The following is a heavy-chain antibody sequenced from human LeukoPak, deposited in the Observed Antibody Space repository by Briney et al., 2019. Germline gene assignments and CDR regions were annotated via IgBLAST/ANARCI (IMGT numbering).Heavy chain of an antibody. CDR1: GGSISSSSYY. V-gene: IGHV4-39*01. CDR2: IYYSGIT. Sequence: PSETLSLTCTVSGGSISSSSYYWAWIRQPPGKGLEWIGSIYYSGITYYNPSLKSRVTISVDTSRNQFSLRLSSVTAADTAVYYCARQDWSHWGQGTLVTVSS. CDR3: ARQDWSH. D-gene: IGHD3-3*01. J-gene: IGHJ4*02.